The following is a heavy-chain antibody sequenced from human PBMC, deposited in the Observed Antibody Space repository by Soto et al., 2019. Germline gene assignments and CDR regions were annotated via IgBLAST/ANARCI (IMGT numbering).Heavy chain of an antibody. CDR2: ISRSSSTI. V-gene: IGHV3-48*02. J-gene: IGHJ6*02. Sequence: GGSLRLSCAASGFTFSSYAMSWVRQAPGKGLEWVSGISRSSSTIYYADSVKGRFTISRDNSKNSLYLQMNSLRDEDTAVYYCARGLTTVTTLSYYYYGMDVWGQGTTVTVSS. CDR3: ARGLTTVTTLSYYYYGMDV. CDR1: GFTFSSYA. D-gene: IGHD4-17*01.